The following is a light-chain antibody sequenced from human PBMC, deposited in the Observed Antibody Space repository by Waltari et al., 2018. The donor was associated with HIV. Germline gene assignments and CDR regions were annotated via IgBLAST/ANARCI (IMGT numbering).Light chain of an antibody. V-gene: IGLV1-47*01. CDR2: RDT. CDR1: SSNIGSNS. CDR3: ATWDDSLNGVL. J-gene: IGLJ2*01. Sequence: SVLTQPPSASGTPGQKVTISCSGSSSNIGSNSVFWYQQLPGAAPKLLIYRDTPGPSGVPDRVSGSKSGTSASLAISGLRSEDEAVYSCATWDDSLNGVLFGGGTNLNVL.